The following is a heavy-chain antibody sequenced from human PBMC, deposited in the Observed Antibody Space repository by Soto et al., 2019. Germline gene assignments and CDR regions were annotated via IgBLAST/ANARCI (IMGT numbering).Heavy chain of an antibody. CDR2: IIPIFGTA. V-gene: IGHV1-69*13. CDR3: ARDRGEQWLEGSHYYYYGMDV. J-gene: IGHJ6*02. CDR1: GGTFSSYA. D-gene: IGHD6-19*01. Sequence: ASVKVSCKASGGTFSSYAISWVRQAPGQGLEWMGGIIPIFGTANYAQKFQGRVTITADESTSTAYMELSSLRSEDTAVYYCARDRGEQWLEGSHYYYYGMDVWGQGTTVTVSS.